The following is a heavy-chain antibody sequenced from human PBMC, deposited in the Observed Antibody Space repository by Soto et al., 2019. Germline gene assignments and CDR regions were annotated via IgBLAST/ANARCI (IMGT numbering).Heavy chain of an antibody. J-gene: IGHJ3*02. CDR3: ARDAFDI. Sequence: WETLSLTCTVSGGSIRTSYWSWIRQPPGKGLEWIGYTYNSGSTNYNPSLKSRVTISVDTSKNQFSLHLSSVTAADTAVYYCARDAFDIWGQGAMVTVSS. V-gene: IGHV4-59*01. CDR2: TYNSGST. CDR1: GGSIRTSY.